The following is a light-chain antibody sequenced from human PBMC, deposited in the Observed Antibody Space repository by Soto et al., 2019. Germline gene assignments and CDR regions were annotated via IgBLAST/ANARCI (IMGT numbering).Light chain of an antibody. J-gene: IGKJ1*01. V-gene: IGKV3-20*01. Sequence: EIGLTQPPGTLSLSPGERATLSCRASQSVSSGCLAWYQQKPGQAPRLLIYGVSTRATGIPVRFSGSGSGTDFTITISRLEPADFAVSYCQQYGSLQTFGQLTKVEI. CDR3: QQYGSLQT. CDR2: GVS. CDR1: QSVSSGC.